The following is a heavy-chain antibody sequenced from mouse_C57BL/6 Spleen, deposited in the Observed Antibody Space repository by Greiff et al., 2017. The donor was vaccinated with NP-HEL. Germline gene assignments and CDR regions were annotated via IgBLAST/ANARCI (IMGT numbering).Heavy chain of an antibody. V-gene: IGHV1-26*01. Sequence: EVQLQQSGPELVKPGASVKISCKASGYTFTDYYMNWVKQSHGKSLEWIGDINPNNGGTSYNQKFKGKATLTVDKSSSTAYMELRSLTSEDSAVYYCARWSLTVFYAMDYWGQGTSVTVSS. D-gene: IGHD4-1*01. J-gene: IGHJ4*01. CDR3: ARWSLTVFYAMDY. CDR1: GYTFTDYY. CDR2: INPNNGGT.